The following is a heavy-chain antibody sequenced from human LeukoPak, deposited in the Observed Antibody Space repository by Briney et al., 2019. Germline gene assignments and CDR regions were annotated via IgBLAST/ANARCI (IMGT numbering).Heavy chain of an antibody. CDR2: ISSSSSYI. J-gene: IGHJ6*03. CDR3: ARDRGGDYNYYYYMDV. D-gene: IGHD2-21*02. V-gene: IGHV3-21*01. CDR1: GFTLSSYS. Sequence: GGSLRLSCAASGFTLSSYSMNWVRQAPGKGLEWVSSISSSSSYIYYADSVKGRFTISRDNAKNSLYLQMNSLRAEDTAVYYCARDRGGDYNYYYYMDVWGKGTTVTVSS.